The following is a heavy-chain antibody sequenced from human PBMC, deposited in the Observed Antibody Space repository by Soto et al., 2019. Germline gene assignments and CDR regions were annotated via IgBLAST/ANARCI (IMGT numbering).Heavy chain of an antibody. D-gene: IGHD3-10*01. J-gene: IGHJ5*02. Sequence: EARILESGGGLAQPGGSLKISCTASGFNFNIYAMSWVRQAPGKGLEWVSGISASATQTYYAESVQGRFAISRDNSKSTLYLQLDSLTPEDTARYYCAKPITAGGSNSWGPGTLVAVSS. CDR2: ISASATQT. CDR3: AKPITAGGSNS. V-gene: IGHV3-23*01. CDR1: GFNFNIYA.